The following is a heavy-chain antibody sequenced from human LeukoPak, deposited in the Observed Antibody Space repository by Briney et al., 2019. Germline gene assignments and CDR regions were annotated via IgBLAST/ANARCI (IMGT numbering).Heavy chain of an antibody. Sequence: SETLSLTCTVSGGSISSYYWSWIRHPPGKGLEWIGYIYYSGSTNYNPSLKSRVTISVDTSKNQFSLKLSSVTAADTAVYYCARGGVVVAPRARHFDYWGQGTLVTVSS. CDR2: IYYSGST. V-gene: IGHV4-59*08. CDR3: ARGGVVVAPRARHFDY. D-gene: IGHD2-15*01. CDR1: GGSISSYY. J-gene: IGHJ4*02.